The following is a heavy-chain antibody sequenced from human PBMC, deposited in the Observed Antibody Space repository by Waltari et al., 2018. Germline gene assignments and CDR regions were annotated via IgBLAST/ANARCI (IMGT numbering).Heavy chain of an antibody. CDR1: GGSFSGYY. V-gene: IGHV4-34*01. J-gene: IGHJ3*02. D-gene: IGHD2-15*01. CDR2: SNQSGST. CDR3: AGGSGDPDIVVVVAATMRAFDI. Sequence: QVQLQQWGAGLLKPSETLSLTCAVYGGSFSGYYWSWIRQPPGTGLEWIGESNQSGSTDYKPSLRRRVTISVDTSKNQFSLKLSSVTAADTAVYYWAGGSGDPDIVVVVAATMRAFDIWGQGTMVTVSS.